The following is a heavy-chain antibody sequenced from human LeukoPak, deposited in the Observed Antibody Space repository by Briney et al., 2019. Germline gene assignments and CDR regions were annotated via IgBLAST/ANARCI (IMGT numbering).Heavy chain of an antibody. D-gene: IGHD6-19*01. CDR2: IYHSGST. J-gene: IGHJ4*02. CDR3: ARGGGWHWGCFDY. Sequence: SETLSLTCTVSGYSISSGYYWGWIRQPPGKGLEWIGSIYHSGSTYYNPSLKSRVTISVDTSKNQFSLKLSSVTAADTAVYYCARGGGWHWGCFDYWGQGTLVTVSS. V-gene: IGHV4-38-2*02. CDR1: GYSISSGYY.